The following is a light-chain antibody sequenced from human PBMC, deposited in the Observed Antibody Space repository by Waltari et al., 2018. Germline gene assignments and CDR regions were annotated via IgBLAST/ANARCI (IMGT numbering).Light chain of an antibody. CDR1: QNIRDW. CDR3: QQYNGYFTWT. V-gene: IGKV1-5*01. J-gene: IGKJ1*01. CDR2: GAS. Sequence: DVQMTQSPSTLSASVGDRVTITCRASQNIRDWLAWYQQRPGKAPRLLIYGASTLQTGVPARFSGSGSGTECTLTINSLQPDDFATYYCQQYNGYFTWTFGQGTKVEIK.